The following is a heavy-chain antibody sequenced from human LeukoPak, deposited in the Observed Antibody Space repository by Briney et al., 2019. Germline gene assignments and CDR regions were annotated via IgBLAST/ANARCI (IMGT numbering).Heavy chain of an antibody. V-gene: IGHV3-73*01. CDR1: GFTFSGSA. D-gene: IGHD3-3*01. CDR3: AGNYDSWTGLNY. Sequence: PGGSLRLPCAASGFTFSGSAVHWVRQASGKGLEWVGHIGNKVSNYATEYAASLRGRFTISRDDSKDTAYPQVNSLKTEDTAVYYCAGNYDSWTGLNYWGQGTLVTVSS. CDR2: IGNKVSNYAT. J-gene: IGHJ4*02.